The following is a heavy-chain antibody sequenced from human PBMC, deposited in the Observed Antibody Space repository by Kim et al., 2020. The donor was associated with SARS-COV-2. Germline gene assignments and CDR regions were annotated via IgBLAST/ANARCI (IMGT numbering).Heavy chain of an antibody. CDR3: ARHGGILAPSDY. CDR2: IYHSGST. J-gene: IGHJ4*02. D-gene: IGHD2-8*02. CDR1: GGSISISSYY. V-gene: IGHV4-39*01. Sequence: SETLSLTCTVSGGSISISSYYWGWIRQPPGKGLEWIGSIYHSGSTYYNPSLKSRVTISVDTSKNQFSLKLSSLTAADTAVYYCARHGGILAPSDYWGQGTLVTVSS.